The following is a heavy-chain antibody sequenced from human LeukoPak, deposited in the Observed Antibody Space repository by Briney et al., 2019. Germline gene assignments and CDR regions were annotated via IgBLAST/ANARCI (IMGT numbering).Heavy chain of an antibody. CDR3: ARDNDWAFEN. V-gene: IGHV3-48*02. Sequence: GSLRLSCAASGFPFGSYVMSWVRQAPGKGLEWVAYINHNAERIYYPDFARGRFTISRDNGKNSLYLQMNSLRDEDTAVYYCARDNDWAFENWGQGTRVTVSS. J-gene: IGHJ4*02. CDR1: GFPFGSYV. CDR2: INHNAERI. D-gene: IGHD3-9*01.